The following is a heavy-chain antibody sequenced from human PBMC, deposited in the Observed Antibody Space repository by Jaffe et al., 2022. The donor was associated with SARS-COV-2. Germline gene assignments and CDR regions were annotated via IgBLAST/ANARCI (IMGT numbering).Heavy chain of an antibody. J-gene: IGHJ4*02. Sequence: QVQLQESGPGLVKPSQTLSLTCTVSGGSISSGSYYWSWIRQPAGKGLEWIGRIYTSGSTNYNPSLKSRVTISVDTSKNQFSLKLSSVTAADTAVYYCARGATIFGAPRYFDYWGQGTLVTVSS. CDR2: IYTSGST. D-gene: IGHD3-3*01. V-gene: IGHV4-61*02. CDR3: ARGATIFGAPRYFDY. CDR1: GGSISSGSYY.